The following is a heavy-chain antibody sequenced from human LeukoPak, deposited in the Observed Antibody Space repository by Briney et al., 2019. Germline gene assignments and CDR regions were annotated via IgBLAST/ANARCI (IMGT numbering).Heavy chain of an antibody. CDR1: GGSISSSSYY. V-gene: IGHV4-39*07. CDR3: AREPLYYYYMDV. Sequence: SETLSLTCTASGGSISSSSYYWGWIRQPPGKGLEWIGSIYYSGSTYYNPSLKSRVTISVDTSKNQFSLKLSSVTAADTAVYYCAREPLYYYYMDVWGKGTTVTVSS. CDR2: IYYSGST. J-gene: IGHJ6*03.